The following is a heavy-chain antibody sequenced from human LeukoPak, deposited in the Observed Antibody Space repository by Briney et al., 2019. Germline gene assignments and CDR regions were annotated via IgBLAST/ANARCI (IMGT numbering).Heavy chain of an antibody. CDR2: THYSGST. CDR1: GGSISSSSYY. V-gene: IGHV4-39*01. D-gene: IGHD3-9*01. Sequence: SETLSLTCTVSGGSISSSSYYWGWIRQPPGKGLEWIGSTHYSGSTYYNPSLKSRVTISVDTSKNQFSLKLSSVTAADTAVYYCASILRYFDWFVDYWGQGTLVTVSS. CDR3: ASILRYFDWFVDY. J-gene: IGHJ4*02.